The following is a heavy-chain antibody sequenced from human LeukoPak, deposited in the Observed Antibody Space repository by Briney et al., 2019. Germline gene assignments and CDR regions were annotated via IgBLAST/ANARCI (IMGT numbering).Heavy chain of an antibody. J-gene: IGHJ4*02. CDR2: MNQDGSEG. D-gene: IGHD1-26*01. Sequence: GGSLRLSCAATGFGFRYHWMSWVRHVAGKGLEWVANMNQDGSEGDYVDSVKGRFTISRDNAKSSLFLQMNSLRAEDTAVYYCARVSGTYYPVDYWGQGTVVTVSS. V-gene: IGHV3-7*01. CDR1: GFGFRYHW. CDR3: ARVSGTYYPVDY.